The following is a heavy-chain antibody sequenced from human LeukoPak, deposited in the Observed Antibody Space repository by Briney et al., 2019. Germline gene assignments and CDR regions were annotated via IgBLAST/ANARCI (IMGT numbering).Heavy chain of an antibody. Sequence: SVKVSCKASGGTFSRHVISWVRQAPGQGLEWMGGIIPIFGTANYAQKFQGRVTITADESTSTAYMELSSLRSEDTAVYYCARDRHGIAGYSYGLRFNWFDLWGQGTLVTVSS. CDR3: ARDRHGIAGYSYGLRFNWFDL. J-gene: IGHJ5*02. D-gene: IGHD5-18*01. CDR2: IIPIFGTA. V-gene: IGHV1-69*13. CDR1: GGTFSRHV.